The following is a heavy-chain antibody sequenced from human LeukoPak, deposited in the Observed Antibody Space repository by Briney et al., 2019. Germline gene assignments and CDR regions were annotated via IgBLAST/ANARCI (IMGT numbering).Heavy chain of an antibody. Sequence: GGSLRLSCTASGFPFSSFAMSWVRQAPGKRLEWVSAISGSGVDTYYAESVRGRFTISRDNSRDTLYLQTNSLRAEDTAVYYCAKEDSSSYGSGSYYNDDHWGQGTLVSVSS. CDR3: AKEDSSSYGSGSYYNDDH. V-gene: IGHV3-23*01. CDR1: GFPFSSFA. J-gene: IGHJ4*02. CDR2: ISGSGVDT. D-gene: IGHD3-10*01.